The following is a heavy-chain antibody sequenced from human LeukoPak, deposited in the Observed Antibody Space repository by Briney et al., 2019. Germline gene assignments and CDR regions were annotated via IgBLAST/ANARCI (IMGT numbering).Heavy chain of an antibody. CDR3: ARWGYSYGYSDY. D-gene: IGHD5-18*01. Sequence: SETLSLTCTVSGGSISSYYWSWIRQPPGKGLEWIGYIYYSGSTNYNPSLKSRVTISVDTSKNQFSLKLSSVTAADTAVYYCARWGYSYGYSDYWGQGTLVTVSS. V-gene: IGHV4-59*01. J-gene: IGHJ4*02. CDR2: IYYSGST. CDR1: GGSISSYY.